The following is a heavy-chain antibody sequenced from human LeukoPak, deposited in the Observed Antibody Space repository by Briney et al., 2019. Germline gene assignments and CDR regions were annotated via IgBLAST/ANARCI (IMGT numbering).Heavy chain of an antibody. D-gene: IGHD6-19*01. CDR1: GFTFSSYS. V-gene: IGHV3-7*03. CDR2: IKTDGSET. Sequence: PGGSLRLSCAASGFTFSSYSMNWVRQAPGKGLEWVGHIKTDGSETYYLDSLKGRISISRDNTNNALYLQMNSLGVEDTAVYRVKNDGWFHLAQWGQGTLVTVSS. CDR3: KNDGWFHLAQ. J-gene: IGHJ4*02.